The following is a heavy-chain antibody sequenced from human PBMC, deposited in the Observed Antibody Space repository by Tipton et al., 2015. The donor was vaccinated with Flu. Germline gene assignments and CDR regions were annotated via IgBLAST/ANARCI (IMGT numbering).Heavy chain of an antibody. Sequence: GLVKPSQTLSLTCAISGDSVSTNSAAWNWIRQSPSRGLEWLGRTYYRPKWYNDYAVSVKSRITINPDTSKNQFSLQLNSVTPDDTAVYYCARDLSNSSSWYGRLVYYYYGLDVWGQGTTVTVSS. CDR1: GDSVSTNSAA. J-gene: IGHJ6*02. CDR3: ARDLSNSSSWYGRLVYYYYGLDV. V-gene: IGHV6-1*01. CDR2: TYYRPKWYN. D-gene: IGHD6-13*01.